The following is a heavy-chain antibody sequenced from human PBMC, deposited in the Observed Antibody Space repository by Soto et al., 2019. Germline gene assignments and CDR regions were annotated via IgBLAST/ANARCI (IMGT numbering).Heavy chain of an antibody. CDR2: ISSDGGVA. CDR3: ASAVANTRNGLDI. Sequence: EVQLVESGGDLLQPGGSLRLSCAASVFTFSNHWIHWVRQAPGKGLVWVSRISSDGGVATYADSVKGRFTISRDNAKNTLYLQMNSRRAEVTAVYYCASAVANTRNGLDIWGQGTTVTVSP. CDR1: VFTFSNHW. D-gene: IGHD5-12*01. V-gene: IGHV3-74*01. J-gene: IGHJ3*02.